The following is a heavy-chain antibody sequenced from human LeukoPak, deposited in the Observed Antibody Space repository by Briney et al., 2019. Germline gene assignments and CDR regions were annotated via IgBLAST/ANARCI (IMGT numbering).Heavy chain of an antibody. D-gene: IGHD3-10*01. CDR2: RYYSGST. V-gene: IGHV4-59*01. CDR1: GGSISVYY. Sequence: SETLSHICIASGGSISVYYWSWIRQPPGKGLESIGDRYYSGSTNYNPSLKSRVNISVDISQSQFSLKLSSVTAADTAVYYCARSGSGSGSYYNSAYYYYGMDVWGQGTTVTVSS. CDR3: ARSGSGSGSYYNSAYYYYGMDV. J-gene: IGHJ6*02.